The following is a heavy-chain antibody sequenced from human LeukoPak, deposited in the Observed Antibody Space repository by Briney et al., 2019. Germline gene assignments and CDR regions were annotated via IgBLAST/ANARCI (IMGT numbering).Heavy chain of an antibody. J-gene: IGHJ1*01. V-gene: IGHV3-74*01. CDR1: GFTFSTYW. Sequence: GGSLRLSCAASGFTFSTYWMHWFRQAPGKGLVWVSRIKSDGSTNYADSVKGRFTISRDNANNTQSLQMNSLRPEDTGVYYCARAPSEIGGYYPEYFRHWGQGSLLTVSS. D-gene: IGHD3-22*01. CDR3: ARAPSEIGGYYPEYFRH. CDR2: IKSDGST.